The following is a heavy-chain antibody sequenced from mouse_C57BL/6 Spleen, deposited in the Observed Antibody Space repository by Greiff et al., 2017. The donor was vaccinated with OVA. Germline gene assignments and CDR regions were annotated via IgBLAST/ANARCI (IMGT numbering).Heavy chain of an antibody. Sequence: QVHVKQPGAELVRPGSSVKLPCKASGYTFTSYWMHWVKQRPIQGLEWIGNIDPSDSETHYNQKFKDKATLTVDKSSSTAYMQLSSLTSEDSAVYYCARSITTVRYFDVWGTGTTVTVSS. CDR2: IDPSDSET. V-gene: IGHV1-52*01. D-gene: IGHD1-1*01. CDR3: ARSITTVRYFDV. J-gene: IGHJ1*03. CDR1: GYTFTSYW.